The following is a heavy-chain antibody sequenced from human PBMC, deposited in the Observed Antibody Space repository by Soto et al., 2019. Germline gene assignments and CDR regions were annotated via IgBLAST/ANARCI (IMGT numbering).Heavy chain of an antibody. D-gene: IGHD2-15*01. CDR3: APHVHCSGGSCHYDAFDI. Sequence: EVQLLESGGGLVQPGESLRLSCAFSGFIFGNYMMTWVRQAPGKGLEWVSTIRDGGESTYYADSVKGRFTISRDNSKNTXHLQMDSLGVEDPAVYYCAPHVHCSGGSCHYDAFDIRGQGTMVTVSS. CDR1: GFIFGNYM. J-gene: IGHJ3*02. CDR2: IRDGGEST. V-gene: IGHV3-23*01.